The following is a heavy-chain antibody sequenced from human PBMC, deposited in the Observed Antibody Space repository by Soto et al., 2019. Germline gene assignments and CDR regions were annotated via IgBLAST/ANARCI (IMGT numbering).Heavy chain of an antibody. D-gene: IGHD3-22*01. Sequence: QVQLVQSGAEEKKPGASVKVSCKASGYTFTSYAMHWVRQAPGQRLEWMGWINAGNGNTKYSQQFQGRVTITRDTSARTAYKELTRLRYEDTALYFCARGSGYYYWDDYWGQVTLVTVSS. CDR2: INAGNGNT. V-gene: IGHV1-3*05. CDR1: GYTFTSYA. CDR3: ARGSGYYYWDDY. J-gene: IGHJ4*02.